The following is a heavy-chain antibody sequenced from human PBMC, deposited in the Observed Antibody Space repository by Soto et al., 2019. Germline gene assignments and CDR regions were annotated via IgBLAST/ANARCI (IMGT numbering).Heavy chain of an antibody. D-gene: IGHD3-16*01. J-gene: IGHJ6*02. CDR1: GGTFSSYA. CDR2: IIPIFGTA. V-gene: IGHV1-69*12. Sequence: QVQLVQSGAEVKKPGSSVKVSCKASGGTFSSYAISWVRQAPGQGLEWMGGIIPIFGTANYAQKFQGRVTITADESTSTDYMELSSLRSEDTAVYYCARGGRSGTFYYYYGMDVWGQGTTVTVSS. CDR3: ARGGRSGTFYYYYGMDV.